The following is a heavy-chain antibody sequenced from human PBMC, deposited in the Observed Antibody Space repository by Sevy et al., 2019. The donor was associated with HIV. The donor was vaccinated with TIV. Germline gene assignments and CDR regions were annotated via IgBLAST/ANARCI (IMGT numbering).Heavy chain of an antibody. CDR3: ARASWFGELGNYLDY. D-gene: IGHD3-10*01. CDR2: IFHSGST. CDR1: GGSISGYY. Sequence: SETLSLTCTVSGGSISGYYWSWIRQPPGKGLEWIGYIFHSGSTDYNPSLKSRVTISVDTPKNHFSLKLNSVTAADTAVYYCARASWFGELGNYLDYWGQGTLVTVSS. J-gene: IGHJ4*02. V-gene: IGHV4-59*13.